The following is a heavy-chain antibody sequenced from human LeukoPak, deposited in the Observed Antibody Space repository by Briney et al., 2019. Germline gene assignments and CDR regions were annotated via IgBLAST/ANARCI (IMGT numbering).Heavy chain of an antibody. D-gene: IGHD3-3*01. J-gene: IGHJ6*03. CDR3: ARDRYDFWSGHPGGGDYYYYMDV. CDR1: GGSISSHY. CDR2: IYYSGST. V-gene: IGHV4-59*11. Sequence: SSETLSLTCTVSGGSISSHYWSWIRQPPGKGLEWIGYIYYSGSTNYNPSLKSRVTISVDTSKNQFSLKLSSVTAADTAVYYCARDRYDFWSGHPGGGDYYYYMDVWGKGTTVTVSS.